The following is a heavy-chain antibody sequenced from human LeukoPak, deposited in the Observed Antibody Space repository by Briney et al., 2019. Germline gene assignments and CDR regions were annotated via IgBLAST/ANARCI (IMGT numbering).Heavy chain of an antibody. Sequence: GGSLRLSCAASGFTFDDYAMHWVRQAPGKGLEWVPLISGDGGSTYYADSVKGRFTISRDNAKNSLYLQMNYLRAEDTALYYCATSDDSSGSDWGQGTLVTVSS. CDR1: GFTFDDYA. CDR2: ISGDGGST. CDR3: ATSDDSSGSD. V-gene: IGHV3-43*02. D-gene: IGHD3-22*01. J-gene: IGHJ4*02.